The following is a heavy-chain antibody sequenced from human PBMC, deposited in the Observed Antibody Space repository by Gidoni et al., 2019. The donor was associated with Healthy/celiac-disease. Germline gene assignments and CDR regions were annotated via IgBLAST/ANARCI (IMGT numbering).Heavy chain of an antibody. Sequence: QVQLQQWGAGLLKPSETLSLTCAVYGGSFSGYYWSWIRQPPGKGLEWIGEINHSGSTNYNPSLKSRVTISVETSKNQFSLKLSSGTAADTAVYYCARGRRSSGRAFDIWGQGTMVTVSS. CDR3: ARGRRSSGRAFDI. D-gene: IGHD3-22*01. CDR1: GGSFSGYY. J-gene: IGHJ3*02. CDR2: INHSGST. V-gene: IGHV4-34*01.